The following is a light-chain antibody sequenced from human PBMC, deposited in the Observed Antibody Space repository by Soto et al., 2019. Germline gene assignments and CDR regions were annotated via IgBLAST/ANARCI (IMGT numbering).Light chain of an antibody. CDR2: EVT. J-gene: IGLJ3*02. V-gene: IGLV2-14*01. CDR3: SSYTSSTTRV. CDR1: SSDVGGYNY. Sequence: QSVLTQPASVSGSPGQSITISCSGTSSDVGGYNYVSWYQQHPGKAPKVMIYEVTNRPSGVSNRFSGSKSGNTASLTISGLQAADEADYYCSSYTSSTTRVFGGGTKLTVL.